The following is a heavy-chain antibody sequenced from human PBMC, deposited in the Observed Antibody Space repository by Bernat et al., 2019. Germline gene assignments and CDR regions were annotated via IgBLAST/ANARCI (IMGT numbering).Heavy chain of an antibody. V-gene: IGHV4-39*01. CDR3: ARSIAAAGQGWFDP. CDR1: GGSISSSSYY. J-gene: IGHJ5*02. D-gene: IGHD6-13*01. CDR2: IYYSGST. Sequence: QLQLQESGPGLVKPSETLSLTCTVSGGSISSSSYYWGWIRQPPGKGLEWIGSIYYSGSTYYNPSLKSRVTISVDTSKNQFSLKLSSVTAADTAVYYCARSIAAAGQGWFDPWGQGTLVTVSS.